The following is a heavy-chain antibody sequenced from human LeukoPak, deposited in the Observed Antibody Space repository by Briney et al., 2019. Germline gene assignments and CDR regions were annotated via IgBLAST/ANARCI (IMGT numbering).Heavy chain of an antibody. CDR1: GGSISSSSYY. V-gene: IGHV4-39*07. Sequence: SETLSLTCTVSGGSISSSSYYWGWIRQPPGKGLEWIGSIYYSGSTYYNPSLKSRVTISVDTSKNQFSLKLSSVTAADTAVYYCARDSGGYSSSWSEMLDYWGQGTLVTVSS. J-gene: IGHJ4*02. D-gene: IGHD6-13*01. CDR2: IYYSGST. CDR3: ARDSGGYSSSWSEMLDY.